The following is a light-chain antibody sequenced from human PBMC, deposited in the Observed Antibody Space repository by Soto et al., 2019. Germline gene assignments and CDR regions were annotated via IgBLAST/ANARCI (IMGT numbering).Light chain of an antibody. CDR3: QQRRT. V-gene: IGKV3-11*01. J-gene: IGKJ1*01. CDR2: DAS. CDR1: QSVSSY. Sequence: EIVLTQSPATLSLSPGERATLSCRASQSVSSYLAWYQQKPGEAPRILIYDASNRATGIPARFSGSGFGTDFTLTISSLEPEDFAVYYCQQRRTFGQGTKVEIK.